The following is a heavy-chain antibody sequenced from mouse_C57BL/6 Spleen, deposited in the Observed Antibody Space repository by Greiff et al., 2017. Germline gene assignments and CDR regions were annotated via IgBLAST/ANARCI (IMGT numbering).Heavy chain of an antibody. D-gene: IGHD2-12*01. Sequence: QVQLQQPGAELVKPGASVKMSCKASGYTFTSYWITWVKQRPGQGLEWIGDIYPGSGSTNYNEKFKSKATLTVDTSSSTAYMQLSSLTSEDSAVYYCAKSPGYRPWFAYWGQGTLVTVSA. CDR3: AKSPGYRPWFAY. CDR1: GYTFTSYW. V-gene: IGHV1-55*01. J-gene: IGHJ3*01. CDR2: IYPGSGST.